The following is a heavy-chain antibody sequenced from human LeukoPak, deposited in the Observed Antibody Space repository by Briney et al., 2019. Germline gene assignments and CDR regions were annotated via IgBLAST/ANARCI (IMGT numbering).Heavy chain of an antibody. CDR3: ARDRGVQYNWFDP. CDR1: GGSLSSYN. J-gene: IGHJ5*02. Sequence: PWETLSLTCTVSGGSLSSYNWIWLRQPPGKGLERIGRIYTSGSTNYNPPLKSRVTMSVDTSKNQCSLKLSSVTAADKAVYYCARDRGVQYNWFDPWGQGTLVSVSS. CDR2: IYTSGST. V-gene: IGHV4-4*07. D-gene: IGHD3-10*01.